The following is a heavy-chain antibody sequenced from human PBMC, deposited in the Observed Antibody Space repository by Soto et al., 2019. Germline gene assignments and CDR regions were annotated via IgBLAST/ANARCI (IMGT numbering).Heavy chain of an antibody. CDR3: AREGGIVGATAADY. V-gene: IGHV4-30-4*01. D-gene: IGHD1-26*01. J-gene: IGHJ4*02. CDR1: GGSISSGDYY. CDR2: IYYTGNT. Sequence: SETLSLTCTVSGGSISSGDYYWSWIRQPPGKGLEWIGYIYYTGNTYYNPSLKSRPTISIDTSENQFSLKLTSVTAADTAVYYCAREGGIVGATAADYWGQGTLVTVSS.